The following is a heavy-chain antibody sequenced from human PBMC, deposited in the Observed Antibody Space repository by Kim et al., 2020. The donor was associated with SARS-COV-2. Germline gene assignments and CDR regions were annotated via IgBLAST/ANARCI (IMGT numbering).Heavy chain of an antibody. Sequence: ASVKVSCKASGYIFSKNGMDWVRQAPGQSLEWMGWINIGDGNTEYSEKFHGRLTITRDTSASATYLELSSLTSEDTAVYYCARGGRFSGSGSPFDFLGQG. CDR3: ARGGRFSGSGSPFDF. J-gene: IGHJ4*02. CDR1: GYIFSKNG. V-gene: IGHV1-3*04. CDR2: INIGDGNT. D-gene: IGHD3-10*01.